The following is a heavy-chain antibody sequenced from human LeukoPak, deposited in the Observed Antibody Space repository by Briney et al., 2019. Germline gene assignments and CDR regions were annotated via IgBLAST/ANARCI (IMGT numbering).Heavy chain of an antibody. CDR3: ARGAPENYYDSSGYYEYFQY. Sequence: KPGGSLRLSCVVSGLTFSSYSMTWVRQAPGKGLEWVSGISASGGETWYPDSVKGRFTISRDKSKNTLYLQMNSLRVEDTAVYYCARGAPENYYDSSGYYEYFQYWGQGTLVTVSS. CDR1: GLTFSSYS. D-gene: IGHD3-22*01. CDR2: ISASGGET. J-gene: IGHJ1*01. V-gene: IGHV3-23*01.